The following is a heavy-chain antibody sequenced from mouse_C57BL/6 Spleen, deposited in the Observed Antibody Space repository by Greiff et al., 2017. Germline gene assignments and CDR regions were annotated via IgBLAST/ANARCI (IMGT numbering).Heavy chain of an antibody. D-gene: IGHD1-1*01. CDR3: ASESYYGSSAWFAY. J-gene: IGHJ3*01. CDR2: IHPNSGST. Sequence: VQLQQPGAELVKPGASVKLSCKASGYTFTSYWMHWVKQRPGQGLEWIGMIHPNSGSTNYNEKFKSKATLTVDKSSSTAYMQLSSLTSEDSAVYYCASESYYGSSAWFAYWGQGTLVTVSA. V-gene: IGHV1-64*01. CDR1: GYTFTSYW.